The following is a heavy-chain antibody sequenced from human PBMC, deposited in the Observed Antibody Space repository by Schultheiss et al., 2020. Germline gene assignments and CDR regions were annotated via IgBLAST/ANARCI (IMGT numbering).Heavy chain of an antibody. J-gene: IGHJ5*02. D-gene: IGHD2-21*02. Sequence: SETLSLTCTVSGGSIGRVYYWAWIRQSPGKGLEWIGRIDTSGNTHYNPSLKSRVTISVDTAKREFSLRLTSVTAADTAVYYCARQGGDLAVIPGATNWFDTWGQGCLVTVYS. V-gene: IGHV4-39*01. CDR2: IDTSGNT. CDR1: GGSIGRVYY. CDR3: ARQGGDLAVIPGATNWFDT.